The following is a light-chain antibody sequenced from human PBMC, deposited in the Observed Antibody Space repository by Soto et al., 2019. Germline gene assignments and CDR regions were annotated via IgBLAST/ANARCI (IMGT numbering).Light chain of an antibody. J-gene: IGKJ5*01. CDR1: QSISSW. Sequence: DIQMTQSPSTLSASVGARVPITCRASQSISSWLAWYQQKPGKAPKLLIYKASSLESGVPSRFSGSGSGTEFTLTISSLQPDDFATYYCQQYNSYSITFSQGTRLEI. V-gene: IGKV1-5*03. CDR2: KAS. CDR3: QQYNSYSIT.